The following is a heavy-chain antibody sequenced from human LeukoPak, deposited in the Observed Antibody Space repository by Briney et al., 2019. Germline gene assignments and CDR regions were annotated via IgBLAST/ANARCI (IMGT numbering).Heavy chain of an antibody. V-gene: IGHV1-2*02. CDR3: ASTAYSSSGSESDY. Sequence: ASVKVSCKASGYTFTGYYMHWVRQAPGQGLEWMGWINPNSGGTNYAQKFQGRVTMTRDTSISTAYMELSRLRSEDTAVYYCASTAYSSSGSESDYWGQGTLVTVSS. CDR1: GYTFTGYY. J-gene: IGHJ4*02. CDR2: INPNSGGT. D-gene: IGHD6-6*01.